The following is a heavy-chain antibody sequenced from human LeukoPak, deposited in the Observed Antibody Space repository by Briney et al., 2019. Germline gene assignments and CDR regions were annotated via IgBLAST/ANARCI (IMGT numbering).Heavy chain of an antibody. CDR2: ISSSSATI. D-gene: IGHD6-6*01. V-gene: IGHV3-48*01. J-gene: IGHJ6*03. Sequence: GGSLRLSCEGSGFSLSAYNMNWVRQAPGKGLESVSYISSSSATIFYADSVKGRFTISRDNAKNSLYLQMNSLRPEDTAVYFCARDRHVPGLYYYYMDVWGKGTTVTVSS. CDR3: ARDRHVPGLYYYYMDV. CDR1: GFSLSAYN.